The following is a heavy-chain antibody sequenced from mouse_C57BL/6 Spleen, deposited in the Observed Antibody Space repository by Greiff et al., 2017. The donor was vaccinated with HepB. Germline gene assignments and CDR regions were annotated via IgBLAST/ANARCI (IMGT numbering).Heavy chain of an antibody. J-gene: IGHJ3*01. V-gene: IGHV3-6*01. CDR2: ISYDGSN. D-gene: IGHD3-2*02. CDR1: GYSITSGYY. CDR3: ASGGTAQASWFAY. Sequence: EVKLVESGPGLVKPSQSLSLTCSVTGYSITSGYYWNWIRQFPGNKLEWMGYISYDGSNNYNPSLKNRISITRDTSKNQFFLKLNSVTTEDTATYYCASGGTAQASWFAYWGQGTLVTVSA.